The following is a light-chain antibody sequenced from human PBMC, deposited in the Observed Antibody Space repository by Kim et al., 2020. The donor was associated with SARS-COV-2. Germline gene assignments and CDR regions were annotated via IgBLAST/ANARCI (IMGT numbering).Light chain of an antibody. J-gene: IGKJ2*01. CDR1: QSISGW. CDR2: TAS. V-gene: IGKV1-5*03. Sequence: SASVGDRVTITCRASQSISGWLAWYQQKPGIAPKVLIYTASTLQSGVPSRFSGSGSGTEFTLTIRSMQPDDFATYYCQQYHSYPYTFGQGTKLEIK. CDR3: QQYHSYPYT.